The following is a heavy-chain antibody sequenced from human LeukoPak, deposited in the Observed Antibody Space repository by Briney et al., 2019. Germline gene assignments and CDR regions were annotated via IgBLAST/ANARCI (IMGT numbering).Heavy chain of an antibody. CDR1: GGTFSSYA. D-gene: IGHD3-9*01. CDR2: IIPIFGIA. V-gene: IGHV1-69*04. Sequence: SVKVSCKASGGTFSSYAISWVRQAPGQGLEWMGRIIPIFGIANYAQKFQGRVTITADKSTSTAYMELSSLRSEDTAVYYCARNSVLRYFDWLFFFDYWGQGTLVTVSS. J-gene: IGHJ4*02. CDR3: ARNSVLRYFDWLFFFDY.